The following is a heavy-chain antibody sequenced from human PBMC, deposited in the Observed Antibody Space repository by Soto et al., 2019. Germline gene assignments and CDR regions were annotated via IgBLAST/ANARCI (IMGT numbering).Heavy chain of an antibody. CDR3: ARDLRISSGWSKPLDAFDI. V-gene: IGHV3-11*01. Sequence: GGSLRLSCAASGFTFSDYYMSWIRQAPGKGLEWVSYISSSGSTIYYADSVKGRFTISRDNAKNSLYLQMNSLRAEDTAVYYCARDLRISSGWSKPLDAFDIWGQGTMVTVSS. D-gene: IGHD6-19*01. CDR1: GFTFSDYY. J-gene: IGHJ3*02. CDR2: ISSSGSTI.